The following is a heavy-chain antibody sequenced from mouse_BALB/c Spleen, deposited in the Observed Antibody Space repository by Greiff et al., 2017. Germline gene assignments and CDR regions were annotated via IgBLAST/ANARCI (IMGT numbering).Heavy chain of an antibody. CDR2: INPYNGDT. V-gene: IGHV1-20*02. J-gene: IGHJ4*01. CDR3: ARWSNYYAMDY. CDR1: GYSFTGYF. Sequence: VQLKQSGPELVKPGASVKISCKASGYSFTGYFMNWVMQSHGKSLEWIGRINPYNGDTFYNQKFKGKATLTVDKSSSTAHMELRSLASEDSAVYYCARWSNYYAMDYWGQGTSVTVSS.